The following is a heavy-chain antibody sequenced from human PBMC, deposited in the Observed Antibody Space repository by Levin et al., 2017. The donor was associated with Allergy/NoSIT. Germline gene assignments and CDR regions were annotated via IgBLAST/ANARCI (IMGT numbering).Heavy chain of an antibody. CDR3: ARGRYYYGSGSYRGLPPYDY. Sequence: SETLSLTCAVYGGSFSGYYWSWIRQPPGKGLEWIGEINHSGSTNYNPSLKSRVTISVDTSKNQFSLKLSSVTAADTAVYYCARGRYYYGSGSYRGLPPYDYWGQGTLVTVSS. CDR2: INHSGST. D-gene: IGHD3-10*01. J-gene: IGHJ4*02. V-gene: IGHV4-34*01. CDR1: GGSFSGYY.